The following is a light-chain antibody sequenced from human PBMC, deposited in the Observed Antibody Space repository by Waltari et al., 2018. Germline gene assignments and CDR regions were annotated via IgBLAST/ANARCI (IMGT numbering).Light chain of an antibody. CDR2: EVS. Sequence: QSALTQPPSASGSPGQSVTISCTGTSSDVGNYNYISWYQCHPGKAPKLMIYEVSKRPSGVPDRFSGSKSGNTASLTVSGLQAEDEADYYCSSYAGSKNLVFGGGTKVTVL. V-gene: IGLV2-8*01. CDR1: SSDVGNYNY. CDR3: SSYAGSKNLV. J-gene: IGLJ2*01.